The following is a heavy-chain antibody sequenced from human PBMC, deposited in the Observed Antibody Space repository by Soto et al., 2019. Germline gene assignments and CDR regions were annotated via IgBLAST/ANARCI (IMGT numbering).Heavy chain of an antibody. V-gene: IGHV3-33*01. J-gene: IGHJ6*02. CDR2: IWYDGSNK. CDR3: ARDLSSCSSARCYSFYYGMDL. CDR1: GFTFSSYG. Sequence: PGGSLRLSCAASGFTFSSYGMHWVRQAPGKGLEWVAVIWYDGSNKYYADSVKGRFTISRDNSKNTLYLQMNSLRAEDTAVYYCARDLSSCSSARCYSFYYGMDLWGQGTTVTVSS. D-gene: IGHD2-2*01.